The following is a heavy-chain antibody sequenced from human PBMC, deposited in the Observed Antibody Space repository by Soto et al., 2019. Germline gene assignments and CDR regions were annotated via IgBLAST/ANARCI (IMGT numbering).Heavy chain of an antibody. Sequence: QVQLQQWGAGLLKPSETLSLTCAVYGGFVSSGSYYWSWIRQPPGKGLEWIGEMSHSGGTHFNPSLKSRVTISVDTSKNQFSLKMGSVTAADPALYYCARVERGTATTVVDAFDIWGPGTMVTVSS. CDR3: ARVERGTATTVVDAFDI. CDR2: MSHSGGT. D-gene: IGHD1-1*01. J-gene: IGHJ3*02. CDR1: GGFVSSGSYY. V-gene: IGHV4-34*01.